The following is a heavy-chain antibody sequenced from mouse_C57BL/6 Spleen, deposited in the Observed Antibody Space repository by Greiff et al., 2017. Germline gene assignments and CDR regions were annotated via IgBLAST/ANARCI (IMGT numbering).Heavy chain of an antibody. D-gene: IGHD2-5*01. V-gene: IGHV1-7*01. CDR3: ARSESNYFYAMDY. J-gene: IGHJ4*01. CDR1: GYTFTSYW. CDR2: INPSSGYT. Sequence: QVQLQQSGAELAKPGASVKLSCKASGYTFTSYWMHWVKQRPGQGLEWIGYINPSSGYTKYNQKFKDKATLTADKSSSTAYMQLSSLTYQDSAVYYCARSESNYFYAMDYWGQGTSVTVSS.